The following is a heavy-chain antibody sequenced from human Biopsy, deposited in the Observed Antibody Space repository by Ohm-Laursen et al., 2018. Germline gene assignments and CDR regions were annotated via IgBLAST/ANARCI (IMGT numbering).Heavy chain of an antibody. CDR2: ISRSTSHI. CDR3: ARGRSHLLPDHDWFDP. Sequence: GSLRLSCSASGFSLTNYTINWVRQAPGKGLEWVSSISRSTSHILYAETLKGRFTSSRDNAKNSVYLQMNGLRVGDTAVYYCARGRSHLLPDHDWFDPWGQGTLVTVSS. J-gene: IGHJ5*02. CDR1: GFSLTNYT. V-gene: IGHV3-21*06. D-gene: IGHD1-14*01.